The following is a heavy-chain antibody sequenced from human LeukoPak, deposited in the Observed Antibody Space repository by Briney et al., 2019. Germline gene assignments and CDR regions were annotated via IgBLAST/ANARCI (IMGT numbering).Heavy chain of an antibody. D-gene: IGHD6-19*01. CDR3: ASRDRSGWYYLGY. Sequence: PGGSLRLSCAASGFTVISIYMSWVRQAPGKGLEWVSVIYSGGSTYYADSVKGRFTISRDNSKNTLYLQMNSLRAEDTAVYYCASRDRSGWYYLGYWGQGTLVTVSS. V-gene: IGHV3-53*01. J-gene: IGHJ4*02. CDR1: GFTVISIY. CDR2: IYSGGST.